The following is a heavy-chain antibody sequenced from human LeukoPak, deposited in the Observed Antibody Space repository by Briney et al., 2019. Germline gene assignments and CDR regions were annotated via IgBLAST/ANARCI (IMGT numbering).Heavy chain of an antibody. J-gene: IGHJ6*02. CDR3: AKTGQLDYGMDV. CDR2: IKQDGSEK. D-gene: IGHD6-13*01. Sequence: GGSLRLSCAASGLTFSNYWMSWVRQAPGKGLEWVANIKQDGSEKYYVDSVKGRFTISRDNAKNSLYLQMNSLRVEDTAVYYCAKTGQLDYGMDVWGQGTTVTVSS. V-gene: IGHV3-7*01. CDR1: GLTFSNYW.